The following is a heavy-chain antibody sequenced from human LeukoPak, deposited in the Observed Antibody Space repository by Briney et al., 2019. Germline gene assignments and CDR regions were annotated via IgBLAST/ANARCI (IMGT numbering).Heavy chain of an antibody. V-gene: IGHV1-2*06. CDR3: ARVDNTMIALYYFDY. D-gene: IGHD3-22*01. CDR2: INPDSGGT. Sequence: GASVKVSCRASGYIFTDHYMHWVRQAPGLGLEWMGRINPDSGGTNYAQKFRGRVTMTSDTSISTTYMELSSLRSDDTAVYYCARVDNTMIALYYFDYWGQGTLVTVSS. CDR1: GYIFTDHY. J-gene: IGHJ4*02.